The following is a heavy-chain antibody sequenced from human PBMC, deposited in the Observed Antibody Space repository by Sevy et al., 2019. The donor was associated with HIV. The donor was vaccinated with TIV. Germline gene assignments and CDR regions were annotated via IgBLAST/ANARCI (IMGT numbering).Heavy chain of an antibody. V-gene: IGHV5-51*01. CDR3: ARYPIVVVPAAEYYFDY. J-gene: IGHJ4*02. CDR2: IYPGDSDT. Sequence: GESLKISCKGSGYTFTNYWIGWVRQMPGKGLEWMGIIYPGDSDTRYSPSFQGQITISAGKTISTAYLQWISLKASDTAMYYCARYPIVVVPAAEYYFDYWGQGTLVTVSS. D-gene: IGHD2-2*01. CDR1: GYTFTNYW.